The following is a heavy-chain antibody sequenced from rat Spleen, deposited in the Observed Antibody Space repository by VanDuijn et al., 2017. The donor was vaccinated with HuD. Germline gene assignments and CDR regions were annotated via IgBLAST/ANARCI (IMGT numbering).Heavy chain of an antibody. Sequence: EVQLVESGGGLVQPGRSLKLSCAASGFTFSDYYIAWVRQAPTKGLEWVASISTSGSSTYYRDSVKGRFTISRDNANSTLYLQMDSLRSEDTATYYCTTGYYDGYYLVFDYWGQGVMVTVSS. D-gene: IGHD1-12*03. CDR2: ISTSGSST. CDR3: TTGYYDGYYLVFDY. V-gene: IGHV5-27*01. CDR1: GFTFSDYY. J-gene: IGHJ2*01.